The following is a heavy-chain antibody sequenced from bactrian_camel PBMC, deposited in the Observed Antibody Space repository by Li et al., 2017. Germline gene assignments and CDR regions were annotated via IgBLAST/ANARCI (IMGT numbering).Heavy chain of an antibody. CDR3: VRDLQGDVGHGY. CDR2: INTGGSNT. CDR1: GFSFSGYA. Sequence: DVQLVESGGGLVQPGGSLRLSCAASGFSFSGYAMNWVRLAPGKGLEWVSSINTGGSNTYYADSVKGRFTISGDNAKNTVYLQMNSLRPEDTAVYYCVRDLQGDVGHGYWGQGTQVTVS. D-gene: IGHD2*01. V-gene: IGHV3S35*01. J-gene: IGHJ4*01.